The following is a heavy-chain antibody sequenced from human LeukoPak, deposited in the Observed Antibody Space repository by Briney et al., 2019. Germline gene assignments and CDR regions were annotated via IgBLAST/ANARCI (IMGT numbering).Heavy chain of an antibody. D-gene: IGHD5/OR15-5a*01. V-gene: IGHV3-20*04. CDR1: GFIFSTYW. J-gene: IGHJ6*03. CDR2: INWNGGST. Sequence: GGSLRLSCAASGFIFSTYWMSWVRQAPGKGLEWVSGINWNGGSTGYADSVKGRFTISRDNAKNSLYLQMNSLRAEDTALYYCARVYELREEDYYYYYMDVWGKGTTVTVSS. CDR3: ARVYELREEDYYYYYMDV.